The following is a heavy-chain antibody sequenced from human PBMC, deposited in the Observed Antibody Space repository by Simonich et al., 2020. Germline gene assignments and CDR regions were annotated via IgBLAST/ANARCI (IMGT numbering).Heavy chain of an antibody. V-gene: IGHV4-34*01. D-gene: IGHD1-1*01. CDR3: ARGKGWKNAFDI. CDR2: NNHKGST. CDR1: GGSFSGYY. J-gene: IGHJ3*02. Sequence: QVQLQQWGAGLLKPSETLSLTCAVYGGSFSGYYWSWIRQPPGKGLGWIGENNHKGSTNYNPSLKSRVTISVDTSKNQFSLKLSSVTAADTAVYYCARGKGWKNAFDIWGQGTMVTVSS.